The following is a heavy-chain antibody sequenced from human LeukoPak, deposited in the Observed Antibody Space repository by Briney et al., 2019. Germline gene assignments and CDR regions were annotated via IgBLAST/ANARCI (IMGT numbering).Heavy chain of an antibody. CDR2: ISGYNGNT. D-gene: IGHD3-16*02. CDR1: GYTFTTYG. J-gene: IGHJ4*02. Sequence: ASVKVSCKASGYTFTTYGISWVRQAPGQGLEWMGWISGYNGNTNYAQKFQGRVTMTTDTSTSTAYMELRSLRSDDTAVYYCAREQLRLGELSLSCPLDYWGQGTLVTVSS. CDR3: AREQLRLGELSLSCPLDY. V-gene: IGHV1-18*01.